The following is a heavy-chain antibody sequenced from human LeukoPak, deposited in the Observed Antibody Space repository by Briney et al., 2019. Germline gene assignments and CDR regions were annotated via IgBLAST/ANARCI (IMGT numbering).Heavy chain of an antibody. Sequence: ASVKVSCKASGYTFTSFDINWVRQATGQGPEWMGWMNPSSGDTGYAQKFQGRVTFTRDTSTNTAYMELSSLTSEDTAVYYCARGVDYLKAVDYWGQGTLVTVSS. CDR3: ARGVDYLKAVDY. CDR1: GYTFTSFD. D-gene: IGHD4-11*01. CDR2: MNPSSGDT. J-gene: IGHJ4*02. V-gene: IGHV1-8*03.